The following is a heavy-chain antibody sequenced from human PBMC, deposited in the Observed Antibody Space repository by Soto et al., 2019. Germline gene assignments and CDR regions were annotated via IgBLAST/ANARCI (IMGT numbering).Heavy chain of an antibody. V-gene: IGHV1-18*04. J-gene: IGHJ6*02. CDR2: ISAYNGNT. Sequence: ASVKVSCKASGYTFTSYGISWVRQAPGQGLEWMGWISAYNGNTNYAQKLQGRVTMTTDTSTSTAYMELRSLRSDDTAVYYCARDRSSGYHDSSGYYYYYGMDVWGQGTTVTVSS. CDR3: ARDRSSGYHDSSGYYYYYGMDV. CDR1: GYTFTSYG. D-gene: IGHD3-22*01.